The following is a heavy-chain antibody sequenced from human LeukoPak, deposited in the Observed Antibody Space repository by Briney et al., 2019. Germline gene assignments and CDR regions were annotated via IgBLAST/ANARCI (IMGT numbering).Heavy chain of an antibody. J-gene: IGHJ4*02. V-gene: IGHV4-39*01. CDR2: ISSNGTT. CDR1: GVSVRSRGFS. CDR3: SRGFEEWGGADS. D-gene: IGHD3-10*01. Sequence: SETMSLTCTVSGVSVRSRGFSWGWIRQPPGKGLEWIATISSNGTTHYNPSVRSRITISVDTSKNQFSVKSRPVAAADTAVYYCSRGFEEWGGADSWGQGTLVTVSS.